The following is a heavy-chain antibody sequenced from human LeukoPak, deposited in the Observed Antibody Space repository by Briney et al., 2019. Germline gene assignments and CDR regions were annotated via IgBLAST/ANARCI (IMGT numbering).Heavy chain of an antibody. Sequence: GGSLRLSCAVSGFTFNAYSMMWVRQAPGKGLEWVSSISESSYHIYYADSVKGRFTISRDNAKNSLYLQMNSLRADDTVVYYCARKVPSAQSDFWGQGTLVTVSS. CDR2: ISESSYHI. V-gene: IGHV3-21*01. CDR1: GFTFNAYS. J-gene: IGHJ4*02. CDR3: ARKVPSAQSDF.